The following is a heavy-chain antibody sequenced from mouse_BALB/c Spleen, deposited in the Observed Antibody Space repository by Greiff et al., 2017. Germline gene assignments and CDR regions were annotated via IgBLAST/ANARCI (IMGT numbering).Heavy chain of an antibody. Sequence: QVQLQQPGAELVKPGAPVKLSCKASGYTFTSYWMNWVKQRPGRGLEWIGRIDPSDSETHYNQKFKDKATLTVDKSSSTAYIQLSSLTSEDSAVYYCARDGLYAMDYWGQGTSVTVSS. CDR3: ARDGLYAMDY. D-gene: IGHD2-3*01. CDR1: GYTFTSYW. V-gene: IGHV1-69*02. CDR2: IDPSDSET. J-gene: IGHJ4*01.